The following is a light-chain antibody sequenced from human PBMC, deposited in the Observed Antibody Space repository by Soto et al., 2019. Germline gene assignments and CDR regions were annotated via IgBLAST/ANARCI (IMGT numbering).Light chain of an antibody. CDR3: SSETTIATLV. V-gene: IGLV2-14*01. Sequence: QSVLTQPASVSGSPGQSIAISCTGTSSDVGSYNSVSWYQQFPGKAPKLILYAVTNRPSGVSNRFSGSKSGNTASLTISGLQAEDADDYFRSSETTIATLVFGVGTKVTVL. J-gene: IGLJ2*01. CDR2: AVT. CDR1: SSDVGSYNS.